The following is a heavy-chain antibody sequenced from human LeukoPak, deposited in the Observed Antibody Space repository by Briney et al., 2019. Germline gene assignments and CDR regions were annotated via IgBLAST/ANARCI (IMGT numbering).Heavy chain of an antibody. Sequence: GASVKVSCKASGYTFTSYAMHWVRQAPGQRLEWMGWTNAGNGNTKYSQKFQGRVTITRDTSASTAYMELSSLRSEDTAVYYCARVGRHYYYGMDVWGQGTTVTVSS. J-gene: IGHJ6*02. CDR1: GYTFTSYA. V-gene: IGHV1-3*01. CDR2: TNAGNGNT. CDR3: ARVGRHYYYGMDV.